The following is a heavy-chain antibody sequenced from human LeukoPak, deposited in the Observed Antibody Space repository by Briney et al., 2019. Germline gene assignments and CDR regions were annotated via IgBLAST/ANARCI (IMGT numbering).Heavy chain of an antibody. CDR1: GGSFSGYY. J-gene: IGHJ4*02. V-gene: IGHV4-34*01. D-gene: IGHD6-13*01. CDR3: ARGAGAAAGTSTDY. Sequence: PSETLSLTCAVYGGSFSGYYWSWIRQPPGKGLEWIGEINHSGSTNYNPSLKSRVTISVDTSKNQFSLKLSSVTAADTAVYYCARGAGAAAGTSTDYWGQGTLVTVSS. CDR2: INHSGST.